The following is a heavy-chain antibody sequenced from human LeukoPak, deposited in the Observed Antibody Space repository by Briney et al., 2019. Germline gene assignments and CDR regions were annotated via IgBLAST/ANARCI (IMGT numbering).Heavy chain of an antibody. CDR1: GFTVSSNY. Sequence: PGGSLRLSCAASGFTVSSNYMSWVRQAPGKGLEWVSFIYSGGSTHYADSVKGRFTISRDNSKNTLYLQMNSLRAEDTAVYYCAALSGSYSPFDYWGQGTLVTVSS. V-gene: IGHV3-53*01. D-gene: IGHD1-26*01. CDR2: IYSGGST. J-gene: IGHJ4*02. CDR3: AALSGSYSPFDY.